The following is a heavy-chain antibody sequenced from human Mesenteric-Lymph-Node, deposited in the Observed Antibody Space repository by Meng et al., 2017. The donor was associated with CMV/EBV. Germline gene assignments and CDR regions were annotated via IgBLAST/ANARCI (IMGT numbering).Heavy chain of an antibody. CDR1: GGSISSSSYY. V-gene: IGHV4-39*01. D-gene: IGHD2-2*01. CDR2: IYYSGST. J-gene: IGHJ6*02. CDR3: ASSWRSTLYGMDV. Sequence: SETLSLTCTVSGGSISSSSYYWGWIRQPPGKGLEWIGSIYYSGSTYYNPSLKSRVTISVDTSKNQFSLKLSSVTAADTAVYYCASSWRSTLYGMDVWGQGTTVTVSS.